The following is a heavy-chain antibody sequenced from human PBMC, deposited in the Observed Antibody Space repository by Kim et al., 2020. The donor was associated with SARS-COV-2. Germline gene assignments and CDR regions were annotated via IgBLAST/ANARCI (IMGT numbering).Heavy chain of an antibody. J-gene: IGHJ5*02. V-gene: IGHV1-3*01. D-gene: IGHD3-10*01. CDR3: AREGSGSYNWLDP. Sequence: TQNFQGRVTFTRDTSETTAYMELTSLTFKDTAVYYCAREGSGSYNWLDPWGQGTLVTVSS.